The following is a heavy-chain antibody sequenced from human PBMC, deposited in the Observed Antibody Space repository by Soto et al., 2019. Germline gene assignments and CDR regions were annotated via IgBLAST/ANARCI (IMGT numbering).Heavy chain of an antibody. Sequence: PSETLSLTCTVSGGSISSGGYYWSWIRQHPGKGLEWIGYIYYSGSTYYNPSLKSRVTISVDTSKNQFSLKLSSVTAADTAVYYCAKGRDFYGDYGLTTYYYYMDVWGKGTTVTVSS. CDR3: AKGRDFYGDYGLTTYYYYMDV. J-gene: IGHJ6*03. V-gene: IGHV4-31*03. CDR1: GGSISSGGYY. D-gene: IGHD4-17*01. CDR2: IYYSGST.